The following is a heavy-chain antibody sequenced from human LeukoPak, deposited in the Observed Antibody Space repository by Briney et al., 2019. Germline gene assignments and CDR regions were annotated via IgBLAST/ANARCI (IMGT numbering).Heavy chain of an antibody. CDR3: ARGLSYSSSWYWYYYYGMDV. D-gene: IGHD6-13*01. J-gene: IGHJ6*02. CDR1: GYTFTGYY. V-gene: IGHV1-2*02. CDR2: INPNSGGT. Sequence: GASVTVSCKASGYTFTGYYMHWVRQAPGQGLEWMGWINPNSGGTNYAQKFQGRVTMTRDTSISTAYMELSRLRSDDTAVYYCARGLSYSSSWYWYYYYGMDVWGQGTTVTVSS.